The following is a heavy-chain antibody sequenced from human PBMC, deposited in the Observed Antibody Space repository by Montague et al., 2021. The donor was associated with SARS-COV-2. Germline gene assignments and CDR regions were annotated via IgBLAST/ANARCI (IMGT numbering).Heavy chain of an antibody. V-gene: IGHV4-39*01. Sequence: SETLSLTCTVSGGSISSSSYYWGWIRQPPGKGLEWIGSIYYSGSTYYNPSLKSRVTISVDTSKNQFSLKLSSVTAADTAIYYCARLGDGIVPSPILGLGPYYSFYYMDVWGKGTTVTVSS. CDR3: ARLGDGIVPSPILGLGPYYSFYYMDV. D-gene: IGHD2-2*02. CDR1: GGSISSSSYY. J-gene: IGHJ6*03. CDR2: IYYSGST.